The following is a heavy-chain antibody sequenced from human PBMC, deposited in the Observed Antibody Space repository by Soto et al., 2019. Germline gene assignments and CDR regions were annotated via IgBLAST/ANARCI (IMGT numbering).Heavy chain of an antibody. D-gene: IGHD3-10*01. J-gene: IGHJ1*01. V-gene: IGHV4-38-2*01. Sequence: SETLALTGGVSGYSISSGYYWGWIRQPPGKGLEWIASIFHSGSTYYNPSLKSRVTISVDTSKNQFSLKLSSVTAADTAVYYCPSRLQYGRNSVYWGPGTLVTVSS. CDR1: GYSISSGYY. CDR2: IFHSGST. CDR3: PSRLQYGRNSVY.